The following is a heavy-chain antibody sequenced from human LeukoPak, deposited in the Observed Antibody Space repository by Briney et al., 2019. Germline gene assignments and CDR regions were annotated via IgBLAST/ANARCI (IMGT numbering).Heavy chain of an antibody. J-gene: IGHJ4*02. D-gene: IGHD3-16*02. V-gene: IGHV1-18*01. CDR1: GYTFTSYG. CDR2: ISAYNGNT. Sequence: ASVKVSCKASGYTFTSYGISWVRQAPGQGLEWMGWISAYNGNTNYAQKLQGRVTMTTDTSTSTAYMELRSLRSDDTAVYYCARDGTYDYVWGSYRGLFDYWGQGTLVTVSS. CDR3: ARDGTYDYVWGSYRGLFDY.